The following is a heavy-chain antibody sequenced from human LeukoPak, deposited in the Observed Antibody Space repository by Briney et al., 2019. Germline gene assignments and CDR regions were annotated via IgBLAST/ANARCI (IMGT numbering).Heavy chain of an antibody. CDR3: ARKDGDY. J-gene: IGHJ4*02. D-gene: IGHD6-6*01. CDR2: IYYSGST. V-gene: IGHV4-39*07. CDR1: GGSISSSSYY. Sequence: SETLSLTCTVSGGSISSSSYYWGWIRQPPGKGLEWIGSIYYSGSTYYNPSLQSRVAMSVDMTKNQLSLKLSSVTAADTAMYYCARKDGDYWGQGTLVTVSS.